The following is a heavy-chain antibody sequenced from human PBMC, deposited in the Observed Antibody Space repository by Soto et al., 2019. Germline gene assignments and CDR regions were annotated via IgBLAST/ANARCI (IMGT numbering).Heavy chain of an antibody. D-gene: IGHD2-2*01. CDR1: GFTFGDYA. J-gene: IGHJ4*02. CDR3: TRDFPYSSTSRFDD. Sequence: GGSLTLSCTASGFTFGDYAMSWFRQAPGKGLEWVGFIRSKAYGGTTEYAASVKGRFTISRDDSKSIAYLQMNSLKTEDTAVYYCTRDFPYSSTSRFDDXGQGTLVTVSS. CDR2: IRSKAYGGTT. V-gene: IGHV3-49*03.